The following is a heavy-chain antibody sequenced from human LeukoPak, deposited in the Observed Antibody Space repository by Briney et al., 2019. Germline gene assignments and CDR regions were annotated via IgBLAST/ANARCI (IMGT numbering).Heavy chain of an antibody. Sequence: GSLRLSCAASGFTFSSYAMNWVRQAPGKGLEWVSAISGSGGSTYYADSVKGRFTISRDNSKNTLYLQMNSLRAEDTAVYYCAPKNGLIVVVPAALGVWGQGTLVTVSS. D-gene: IGHD2-2*01. CDR3: APKNGLIVVVPAALGV. CDR1: GFTFSSYA. J-gene: IGHJ4*02. V-gene: IGHV3-23*01. CDR2: ISGSGGST.